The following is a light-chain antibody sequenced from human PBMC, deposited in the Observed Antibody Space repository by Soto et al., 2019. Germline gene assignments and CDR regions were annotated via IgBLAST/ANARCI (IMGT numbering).Light chain of an antibody. Sequence: QSALTQPASVSGSPGQSITISCTGTSSDFGSYNYVSWYQQLPGKAPKLMIFEVSNRPSGVSDRFSGSKSGNTASLTISGLQGGEGADYFFRSYYATRGGFGTGTKLTVL. V-gene: IGLV2-14*03. CDR1: SSDFGSYNY. CDR2: EVS. J-gene: IGLJ1*01. CDR3: RSYYATRGG.